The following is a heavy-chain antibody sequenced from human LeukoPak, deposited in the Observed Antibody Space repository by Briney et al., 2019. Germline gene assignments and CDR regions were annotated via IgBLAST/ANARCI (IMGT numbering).Heavy chain of an antibody. V-gene: IGHV3-53*01. Sequence: GGSLRLSCAASGFTFSDYYMSWLRQAPGKGLEWVSVIYSGGTTNYADSVKGRFTISRDNSKNTLFLQMNSLRAEDTAVYYCARGGYSSSWYHFDYWGQGTLVTVSS. CDR2: IYSGGTT. J-gene: IGHJ4*02. CDR1: GFTFSDYY. D-gene: IGHD6-13*01. CDR3: ARGGYSSSWYHFDY.